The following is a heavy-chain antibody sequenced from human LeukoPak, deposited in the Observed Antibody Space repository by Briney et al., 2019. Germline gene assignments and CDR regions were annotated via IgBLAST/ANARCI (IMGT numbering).Heavy chain of an antibody. CDR2: MNPNSGST. CDR1: GYTFTSYD. D-gene: IGHD6-13*01. Sequence: GASVKVSCKASGYTFTSYDINWVRQATGQGLEWMGWMNPNSGSTGYAQKFQGRVTMTRNTSISTAYMELSSLRSEDTAVYYCARSVQAAAGTPFDYWGQGTLVTVSS. CDR3: ARSVQAAAGTPFDY. V-gene: IGHV1-8*01. J-gene: IGHJ4*02.